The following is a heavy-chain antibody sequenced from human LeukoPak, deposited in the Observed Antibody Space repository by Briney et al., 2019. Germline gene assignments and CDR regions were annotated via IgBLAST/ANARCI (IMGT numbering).Heavy chain of an antibody. CDR3: ARGYYNPDY. CDR2: IYYSGGT. CDR1: GGSISDSY. Sequence: PSETLSLTCTVSGGSISDSYWGWIRQPPGEGLEWIGYIYYSGGTYYSPSLKRRVTISVDTSKNQFSLRLTSVTAAATAVYYCARGYYNPDYWGQGTLVTVSS. D-gene: IGHD5-24*01. V-gene: IGHV4-59*01. J-gene: IGHJ4*02.